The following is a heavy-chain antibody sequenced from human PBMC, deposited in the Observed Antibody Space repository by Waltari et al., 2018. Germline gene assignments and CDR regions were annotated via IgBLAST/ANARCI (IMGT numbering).Heavy chain of an antibody. J-gene: IGHJ4*02. CDR3: ARDSGYCSGGSCYSDGYFDY. CDR1: GFTVSSNY. CDR2: IYSGGST. Sequence: EVQLVESGGGLIQPGGSLRLSCAASGFTVSSNYMSWVRQAPGKGLEWVSVIYSGGSTYYADSVKGRFTISRDNSKNTLYLQMNSLRAEDTAVYYCARDSGYCSGGSCYSDGYFDYWGQGTLVTVSS. V-gene: IGHV3-53*01. D-gene: IGHD2-15*01.